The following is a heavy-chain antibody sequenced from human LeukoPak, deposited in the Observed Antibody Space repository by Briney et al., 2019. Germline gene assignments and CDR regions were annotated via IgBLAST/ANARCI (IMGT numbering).Heavy chain of an antibody. CDR3: VRDWDHFDFDS. Sequence: GGALRLSCAASGFTFSNYWMHWVRQAPGKGLVWVSRIKGDGSHTVYADSVKGRFTISRDNAKNTLSLQMKSLRDEDTAVYYCVRDWDHFDFDSWGQGTLVTVSS. V-gene: IGHV3-74*01. CDR2: IKGDGSHT. CDR1: GFTFSNYW. D-gene: IGHD1-14*01. J-gene: IGHJ5*01.